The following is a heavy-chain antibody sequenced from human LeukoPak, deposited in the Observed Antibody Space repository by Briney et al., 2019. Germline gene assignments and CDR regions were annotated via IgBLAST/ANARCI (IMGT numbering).Heavy chain of an antibody. Sequence: GGSLRLSCAASGFTFRSYAMSWVRQAPGKGLEWVSAISEGGGNINYADSVKDRFTISRDNSKNMLFLQMNSLRSEDTAVYYCAKRVGATHFENRGQGTLVTVSS. CDR1: GFTFRSYA. D-gene: IGHD1-26*01. J-gene: IGHJ4*02. CDR2: ISEGGGNI. CDR3: AKRVGATHFEN. V-gene: IGHV3-23*01.